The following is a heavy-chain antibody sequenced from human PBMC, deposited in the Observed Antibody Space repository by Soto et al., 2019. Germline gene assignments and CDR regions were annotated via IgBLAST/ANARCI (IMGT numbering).Heavy chain of an antibody. Sequence: SQTLSVTGGMSGGSGASNRAAWDWIRQSPSRGLEWLGRTYYRSKWYNDYAVSVKSRITINPDTSKNQFSLHLNSVTPEDTAVYYCATEYDTGSPYWRQRTLVTVSS. CDR3: ATEYDTGSPY. CDR1: GGSGASNRAA. CDR2: TYYRSKWYN. V-gene: IGHV6-1*01. D-gene: IGHD6-6*01. J-gene: IGHJ1*01.